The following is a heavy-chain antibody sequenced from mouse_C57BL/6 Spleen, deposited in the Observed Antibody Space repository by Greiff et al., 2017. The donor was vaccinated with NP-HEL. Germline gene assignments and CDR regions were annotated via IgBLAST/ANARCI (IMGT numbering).Heavy chain of an antibody. CDR2: ISSGSSTI. Sequence: DVMLVESGGGLVKPGGSLKLSCAASGFTFSDYGMHWVRQAPEKGLEWVAYISSGSSTIYYADTVKGRFTISRDNAKNTLFLQLTSLRSEDTAMYYCATYGSSYWGQGTLVTVSA. CDR3: ATYGSSY. J-gene: IGHJ3*01. V-gene: IGHV5-17*01. CDR1: GFTFSDYG. D-gene: IGHD1-1*01.